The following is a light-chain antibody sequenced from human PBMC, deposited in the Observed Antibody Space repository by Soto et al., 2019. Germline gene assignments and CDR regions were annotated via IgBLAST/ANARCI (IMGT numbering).Light chain of an antibody. J-gene: IGLJ2*01. Sequence: QSVLTQPPSVSGAPGQRVTISCTGSNSNIGAGYDVHWYQQLPGTAPKLLIYGNSNRPSGVPDRFSGSKSGTSASLAITGLQAEDEADYYCQTYDSSLSGSVVFGGGTKLIVL. CDR2: GNS. CDR1: NSNIGAGYD. CDR3: QTYDSSLSGSVV. V-gene: IGLV1-40*01.